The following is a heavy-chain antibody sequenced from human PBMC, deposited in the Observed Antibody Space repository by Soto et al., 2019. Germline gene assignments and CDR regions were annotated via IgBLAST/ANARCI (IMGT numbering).Heavy chain of an antibody. CDR1: EYTFTDND. Sequence: SVKVSCTASEYTFTDNDIRWVRQATGQGLEWMGWMNPNSGNTGYAQKFQGRVTMTRDNSITTAYMELSSLRSEDTAVYFCVRAPLDYCARGRAVTDYWGQGTLVTVSS. J-gene: IGHJ4*02. D-gene: IGHD4-4*01. CDR3: VRAPLDYCARGRAVTDY. CDR2: MNPNSGNT. V-gene: IGHV1-8*02.